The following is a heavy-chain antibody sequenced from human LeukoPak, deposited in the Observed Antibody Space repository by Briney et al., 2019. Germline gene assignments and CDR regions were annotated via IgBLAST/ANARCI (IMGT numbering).Heavy chain of an antibody. J-gene: IGHJ5*02. Sequence: GGSLRLSCAASGFTFSSYWMSWVRQAPGKGLEWVANIKQDGSEKYYVDSVKGRFTISRDNAKNSLYLQMNSLRAEDTAVYYCARVRGVVVAARTGNWFDPWGQGTLVTVSS. D-gene: IGHD2-15*01. V-gene: IGHV3-7*01. CDR1: GFTFSSYW. CDR2: IKQDGSEK. CDR3: ARVRGVVVAARTGNWFDP.